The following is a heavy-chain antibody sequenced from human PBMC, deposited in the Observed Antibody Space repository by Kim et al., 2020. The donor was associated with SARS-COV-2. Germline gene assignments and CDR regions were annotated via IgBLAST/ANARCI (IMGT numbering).Heavy chain of an antibody. Sequence: GGSLRLSCAASGFTFSSYAMHWVRQAPGKGLEWVTVISHDGKNKYNADSVQGRFTISRDNSKNTLYLQMNSLRAEDTAVYFCARDHFQASGTYFDYLGQGGLVTVSS. CDR3: ARDHFQASGTYFDY. CDR2: ISHDGKNK. CDR1: GFTFSSYA. J-gene: IGHJ4*02. V-gene: IGHV3-30*04. D-gene: IGHD6-25*01.